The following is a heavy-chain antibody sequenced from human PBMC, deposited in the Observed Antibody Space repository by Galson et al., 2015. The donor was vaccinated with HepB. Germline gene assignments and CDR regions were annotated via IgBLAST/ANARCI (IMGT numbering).Heavy chain of an antibody. D-gene: IGHD3-22*01. V-gene: IGHV1-18*01. CDR2: ISAYNGNT. CDR1: GYTFTSYG. J-gene: IGHJ4*02. CDR3: ARASSDYYDSSGPRDN. Sequence: SVKVSCKASGYTFTSYGISWVRQAPGQGLEWMGWISAYNGNTNYAQKLQGRVTMTTDTSTSTAYMELRSLRSDDTAVYYCARASSDYYDSSGPRDNWGQGTLVTVSS.